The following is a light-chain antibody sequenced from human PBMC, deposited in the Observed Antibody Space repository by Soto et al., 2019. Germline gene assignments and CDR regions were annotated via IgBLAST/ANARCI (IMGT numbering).Light chain of an antibody. CDR3: QQRSNWPPMYT. Sequence: EIVLTQSPATLSLSPGERANLSCRASQSVSSYLAWYQQKPGQAPRLLIYDASNRATGIPARFSGSGSATDCTLTISSLEPEDFAVDYCQQRSNWPPMYTFGQGTKLEIK. J-gene: IGKJ2*01. CDR2: DAS. CDR1: QSVSSY. V-gene: IGKV3-11*01.